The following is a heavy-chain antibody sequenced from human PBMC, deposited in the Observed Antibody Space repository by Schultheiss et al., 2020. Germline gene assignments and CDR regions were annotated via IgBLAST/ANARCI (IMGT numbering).Heavy chain of an antibody. CDR2: IYYSGST. Sequence: GSLRLSCTVSGGSISSYYWGWIRQPPGKGLEWIGSIYYSGSTYYNPSLKSRVTISVDTSKNQFSLKLSSVTAADTAVYYCARHRAVAGTLFDYWGQGTLVTVSS. CDR1: GGSISSYY. D-gene: IGHD6-19*01. J-gene: IGHJ4*02. CDR3: ARHRAVAGTLFDY. V-gene: IGHV4-39*01.